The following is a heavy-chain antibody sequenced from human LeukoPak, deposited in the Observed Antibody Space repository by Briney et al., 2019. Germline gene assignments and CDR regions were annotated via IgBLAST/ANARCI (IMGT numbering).Heavy chain of an antibody. CDR3: ASLLWFGELLSDY. CDR2: IYHSGST. J-gene: IGHJ4*02. V-gene: IGHV4-38-2*01. Sequence: SETLSLTCAASGYSISSGYYWGWTRQPPGKGLEWIGSIYHSGSTYYNPSLKSRVTISVDTSKNQFSLKLSSVTAADTAVYYCASLLWFGELLSDYWGQGTLVTVSS. CDR1: GYSISSGYY. D-gene: IGHD3-10*01.